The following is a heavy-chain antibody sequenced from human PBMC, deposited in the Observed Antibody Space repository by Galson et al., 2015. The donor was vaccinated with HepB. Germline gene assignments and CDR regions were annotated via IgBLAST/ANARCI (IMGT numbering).Heavy chain of an antibody. J-gene: IGHJ3*02. D-gene: IGHD5-24*01. Sequence: SLRLSCAASGFTFGSYAMSWVRQAPGKGLEWVSSVRASSATTYYADSVKGRFTISRDNSRNTLYLQMNSLRPEDTAVYYCAKDYFEMATTLDAFDSWGQGTMVTVSS. V-gene: IGHV3-23*01. CDR3: AKDYFEMATTLDAFDS. CDR2: VRASSATT. CDR1: GFTFGSYA.